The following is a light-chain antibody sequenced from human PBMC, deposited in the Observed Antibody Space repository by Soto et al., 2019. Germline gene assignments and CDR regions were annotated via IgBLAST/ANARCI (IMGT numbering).Light chain of an antibody. V-gene: IGLV2-8*01. CDR2: EVS. CDR1: SSDVGAYNY. Sequence: QSVLTQPPSASGPPGQSVTISCPGTSSDVGAYNYVSWYQQLPGKAPKLIIYEVSKRPSGVPDRFSGSKSGNTASLTVSGLQAEDEADYYCTSYAGTYSFFYVFGTGTKVTVL. J-gene: IGLJ1*01. CDR3: TSYAGTYSFFYV.